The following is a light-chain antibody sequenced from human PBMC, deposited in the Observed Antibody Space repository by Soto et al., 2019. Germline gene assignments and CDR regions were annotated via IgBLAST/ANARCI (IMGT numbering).Light chain of an antibody. J-gene: IGLJ2*01. Sequence: QSVLTRPPSASGTPGQRVTIYCSGSSSNIGSNTVNWYQQLPGTAPKLLIYSNNQRPSGVPDRFSGSKSGTSASLAISGLQSEDEADYYCAAWDDSLNGLVFGGGTKLTVL. CDR1: SSNIGSNT. CDR2: SNN. V-gene: IGLV1-44*01. CDR3: AAWDDSLNGLV.